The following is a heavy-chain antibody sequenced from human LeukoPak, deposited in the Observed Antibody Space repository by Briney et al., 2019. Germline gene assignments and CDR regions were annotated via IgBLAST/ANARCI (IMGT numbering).Heavy chain of an antibody. Sequence: NPSETLSLTCAVYGESFGGYYWSWIRQPPGKGLEWTGEINHSGSTNYNPSLKSRVTISVDTSKNQFSLKLSSVTAADTAVYYCARGPYRYVPYFDYWGQGTLVTVSS. CDR1: GESFGGYY. V-gene: IGHV4-34*01. CDR3: ARGPYRYVPYFDY. D-gene: IGHD3-16*02. CDR2: INHSGST. J-gene: IGHJ4*02.